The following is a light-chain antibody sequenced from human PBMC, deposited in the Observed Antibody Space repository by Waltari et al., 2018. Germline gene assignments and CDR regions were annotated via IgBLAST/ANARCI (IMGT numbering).Light chain of an antibody. CDR3: AAWDASLSSWL. J-gene: IGLJ3*02. CDR1: SSNIGHNS. V-gene: IGLV1-36*01. Sequence: QSVLTQPPSVSGAPRQRVTISRSGSSSNIGHNSVNWYQLPGKPPKLLIYYDDLLSSGVSDRFSGSKSGTSASLAIAGLQSEDEAHYYCAAWDASLSSWLFGGGTKLTVL. CDR2: YDD.